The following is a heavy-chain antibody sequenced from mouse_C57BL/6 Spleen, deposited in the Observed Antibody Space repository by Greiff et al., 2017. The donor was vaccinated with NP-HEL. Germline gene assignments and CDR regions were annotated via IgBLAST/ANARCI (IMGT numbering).Heavy chain of an antibody. D-gene: IGHD1-1*01. CDR2: IDPENGDT. CDR1: GFNIKDDY. CDR3: TTRYYYGSSYVGY. V-gene: IGHV14-4*01. Sequence: EVQLQQSGAELVRPGASVKLSCTASGFNIKDDYMHWVKQRPEQGLEWIGWIDPENGDTEYASKFQGKANITADTSSNTAYLQLSSLNSEDTAVYYCTTRYYYGSSYVGYWGQGTTLTVSS. J-gene: IGHJ2*01.